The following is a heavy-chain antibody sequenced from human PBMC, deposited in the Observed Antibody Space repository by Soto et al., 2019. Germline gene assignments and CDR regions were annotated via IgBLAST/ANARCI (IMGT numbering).Heavy chain of an antibody. V-gene: IGHV4-34*01. CDR1: GGSFSGYY. CDR2: INHSGST. J-gene: IGHJ4*02. Sequence: QVQLQQWGAGLLKPSETLSLTCAVYGGSFSGYYWSWIRQPPGKGLEWIGEINHSGSTNYNPSLKSRVXXSXDXXKNQFSLKLSSVTAADTAVYYCARTKTRRANYFDYWGQGTLVTVSS. CDR3: ARTKTRRANYFDY. D-gene: IGHD4-17*01.